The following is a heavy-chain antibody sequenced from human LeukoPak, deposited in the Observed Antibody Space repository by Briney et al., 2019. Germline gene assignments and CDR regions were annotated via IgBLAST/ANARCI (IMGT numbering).Heavy chain of an antibody. Sequence: GGSLRLSCAASGFTFRSYAMHWVRQAPGKGLEWVALISYDGSNKYYADSVKGRFTISRDNSKNTLFLQVNSLRADDTAVYYCARPFLAGGYYMDVWGKGTTVSVSS. J-gene: IGHJ6*03. D-gene: IGHD2/OR15-2a*01. V-gene: IGHV3-30*04. CDR3: ARPFLAGGYYMDV. CDR1: GFTFRSYA. CDR2: ISYDGSNK.